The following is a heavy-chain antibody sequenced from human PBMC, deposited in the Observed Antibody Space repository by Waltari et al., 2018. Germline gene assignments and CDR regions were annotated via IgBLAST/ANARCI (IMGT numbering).Heavy chain of an antibody. Sequence: QVQLVQSGAELKKPGSSVKVSCKASGGSFSTYAITWVRQAPGQGLEWMGGISPRFGTANDTQKIQDRVTIITDESMTTSYMELSSLTSEDTAVYYCARGGLYGQQLLESAFEIWGQGTKVTVSS. J-gene: IGHJ3*02. D-gene: IGHD6-13*01. CDR2: ISPRFGTA. V-gene: IGHV1-69*05. CDR3: ARGGLYGQQLLESAFEI. CDR1: GGSFSTYA.